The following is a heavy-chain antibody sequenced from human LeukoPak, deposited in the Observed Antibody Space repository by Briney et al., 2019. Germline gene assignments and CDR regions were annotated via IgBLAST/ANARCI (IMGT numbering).Heavy chain of an antibody. CDR1: GFTFSSSA. Sequence: GGSLRLSCAASGFTFSSSAMGWVRQAPGKGLEWVSSISGSGGSTYYADSVKGRFTISRDNSKNTLYLQMNSLRAEDTAVYYCAKDPSSSTKVRSADYWGQGTLVTVSS. CDR3: AKDPSSSTKVRSADY. V-gene: IGHV3-23*01. CDR2: ISGSGGST. J-gene: IGHJ4*02. D-gene: IGHD6-13*01.